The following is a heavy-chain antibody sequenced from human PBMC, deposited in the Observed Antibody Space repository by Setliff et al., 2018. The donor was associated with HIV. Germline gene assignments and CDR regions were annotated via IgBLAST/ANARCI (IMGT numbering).Heavy chain of an antibody. Sequence: GGSLRLSCAASGFTFSYYAMHWVRQAPGKGLEWVAVLSDDGSRESYADSMEGRFTISRDNVKNSLYLQMNSLRAEDTAVYYCARPYSTSSWFFDYWGQGTLVTVSS. CDR3: ARPYSTSSWFFDY. V-gene: IGHV3-30*07. D-gene: IGHD6-6*01. CDR1: GFTFSYYA. J-gene: IGHJ4*02. CDR2: LSDDGSRE.